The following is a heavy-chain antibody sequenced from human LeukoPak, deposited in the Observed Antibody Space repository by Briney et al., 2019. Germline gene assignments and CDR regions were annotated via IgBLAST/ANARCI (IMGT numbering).Heavy chain of an antibody. CDR2: INPNSGGT. CDR1: GYTFTGYY. CDR3: ARGGGRAYYFDY. Sequence: ASVKVPCKASGYTFTGYYMRWVRQAPGQGLEWMGWINPNSGGTNYAQKFQGGVTMTRDTSISTAYMELSRLRSDDTAVYYCARGGGRAYYFDYWGQGTLVTVSS. V-gene: IGHV1-2*02. J-gene: IGHJ4*02. D-gene: IGHD6-25*01.